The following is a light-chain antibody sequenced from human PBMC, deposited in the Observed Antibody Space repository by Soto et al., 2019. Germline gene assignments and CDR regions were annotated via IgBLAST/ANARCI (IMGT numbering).Light chain of an antibody. V-gene: IGLV2-8*01. CDR1: SSDVGAYNY. CDR3: SSFASSNTWV. J-gene: IGLJ3*02. CDR2: EVT. Sequence: QSVLTQPPSASGSPGQSVTISCTGTSSDVGAYNYVSWYQQHAGKAPKLVIYEVTKQPSGVPDRFSGSKSANTASLTVSGLQAEDEADYYGSSFASSNTWVFGGGPQLTVL.